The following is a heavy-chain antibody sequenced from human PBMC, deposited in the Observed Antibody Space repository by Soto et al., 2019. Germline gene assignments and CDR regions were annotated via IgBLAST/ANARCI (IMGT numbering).Heavy chain of an antibody. V-gene: IGHV1-2*04. Sequence: ASVKVSCKASGYTFTGYYMHWVRQAPGQGPEWMGWINPNSGGTNYAQKFQGWVTMTRDTSISTAYMELSRLRSDDTAVYYCAIVSSMIEKKYFDFWCPALLVTVSS. J-gene: IGHJ4*02. CDR3: AIVSSMIEKKYFDF. CDR2: INPNSGGT. D-gene: IGHD3-22*01. CDR1: GYTFTGYY.